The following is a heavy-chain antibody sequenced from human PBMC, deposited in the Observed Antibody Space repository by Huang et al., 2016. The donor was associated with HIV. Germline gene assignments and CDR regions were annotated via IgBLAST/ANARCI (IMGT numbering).Heavy chain of an antibody. CDR2: ISETGSVI. Sequence: EEQLVESGGGLVQPGGSLRLSCAASGFSFSSCTMYWVRQAPGKGLEWLSYISETGSVITYADSVKGRFTVSRDNAKNSLYLQMDSLRAEDTAVYYCARGYSSSWLYNWGQGTLVTVSS. CDR1: GFSFSSCT. V-gene: IGHV3-48*01. D-gene: IGHD6-13*01. CDR3: ARGYSSSWLYN. J-gene: IGHJ4*02.